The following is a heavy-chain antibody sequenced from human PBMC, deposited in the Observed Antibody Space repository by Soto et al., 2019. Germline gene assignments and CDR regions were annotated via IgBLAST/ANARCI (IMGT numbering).Heavy chain of an antibody. CDR2: IKQDGSEK. J-gene: IGHJ3*02. Sequence: GGSLRLSCAASGFTFSSYWMSWVRQAPGKGLEWVANIKQDGSEKYYVDYVKGRFTISRDNAKNSLYLQMNSLRAEDTAVYFCARGYCSGGSCYRIGGAFDIWGQGTMVTVSS. V-gene: IGHV3-7*01. CDR3: ARGYCSGGSCYRIGGAFDI. CDR1: GFTFSSYW. D-gene: IGHD2-15*01.